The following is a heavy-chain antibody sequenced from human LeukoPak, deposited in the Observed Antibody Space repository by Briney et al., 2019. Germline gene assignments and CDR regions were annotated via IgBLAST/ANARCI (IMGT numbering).Heavy chain of an antibody. CDR1: GFTFSSFW. CDR2: MKYDGSEK. Sequence: GGSLRLSCAASGFTFSSFWMSWVRQAPGKGLEWVANMKYDGSEKYYVDSVEGRFTISRDNAKNLLYLQMNSLRAEDTAMYYCARDIEASGLFLDYWGQGTLVTVSS. CDR3: ARDIEASGLFLDY. D-gene: IGHD6-13*01. J-gene: IGHJ4*02. V-gene: IGHV3-7*01.